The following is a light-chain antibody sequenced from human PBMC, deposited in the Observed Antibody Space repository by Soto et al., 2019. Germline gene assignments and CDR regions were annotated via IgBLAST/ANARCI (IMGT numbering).Light chain of an antibody. V-gene: IGKV3-11*01. Sequence: EIVLTQSPATLSLSPGERATLSCRASQSISSYLAWYQQKPGQAPRLLIYDASTRATGIPARFSGSGSGTDFTLTISILEPEDFVVYYCQQRTDGLTFGGGTTVEIK. CDR1: QSISSY. CDR2: DAS. CDR3: QQRTDGLT. J-gene: IGKJ4*01.